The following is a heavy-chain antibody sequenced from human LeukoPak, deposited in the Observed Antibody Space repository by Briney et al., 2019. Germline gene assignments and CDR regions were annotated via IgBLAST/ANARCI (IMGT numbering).Heavy chain of an antibody. J-gene: IGHJ3*01. CDR3: PKYMISAGRGTFDL. CDR1: GFTFDDFA. CDR2: ITWNSGAI. D-gene: IGHD1-14*01. V-gene: IGHV3-9*03. Sequence: GRSLRLSCAASGFTFDDFAMHWVRQAPGKSLEWVSSITWNSGAIVYADSVKGRFTISRDNAKISLYLRMNSLRAEDMALYYCPKYMISAGRGTFDLWGQGTMVTVSS.